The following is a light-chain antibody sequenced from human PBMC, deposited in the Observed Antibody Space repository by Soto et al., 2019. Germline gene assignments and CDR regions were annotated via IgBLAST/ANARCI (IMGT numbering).Light chain of an antibody. CDR2: AAS. V-gene: IGKV1-27*01. CDR1: QDISNF. CDR3: LQFADFPPAGI. J-gene: IGKJ5*01. Sequence: TCRASQDISNFLAWYQQKPGKVPKLLIYAASTLQSGVPSRFSGSGSGTDFTITISCLLSEDIGTYHRLQFADFPPAGIFGQGTRLEIK.